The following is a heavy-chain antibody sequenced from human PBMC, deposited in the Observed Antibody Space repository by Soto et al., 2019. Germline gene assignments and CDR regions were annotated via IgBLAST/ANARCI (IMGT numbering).Heavy chain of an antibody. V-gene: IGHV3-72*01. J-gene: IGHJ4*02. CDR2: TRDKADSYTT. Sequence: EVQLVESGGGLVQPGGSLRLSCTASGFTFSDHYMDWVRQAPGKGLEWVGRTRDKADSYTTEYAASVKGRFTISRDDSKNSLYLQMNSLETEDTAVYYCARVGGDADFAYWGQGTLVTVSS. D-gene: IGHD2-21*02. CDR3: ARVGGDADFAY. CDR1: GFTFSDHY.